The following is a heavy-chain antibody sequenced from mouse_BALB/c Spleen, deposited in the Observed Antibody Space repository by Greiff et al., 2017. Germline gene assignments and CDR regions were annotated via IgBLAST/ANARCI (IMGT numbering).Heavy chain of an antibody. J-gene: IGHJ3*01. CDR2: INPSSGYT. CDR1: GYTFTSYT. CDR3: AHRYPAWFAY. D-gene: IGHD2-14*01. Sequence: VKLMESGAELARPGASVKMSCKASGYTFTSYTMHWVKQRPGQGLEWIGYINPSSGYTNYNQKFKDKATLTADKSSSTAYMQLSSLTSEDSAVYYCAHRYPAWFAYWGQGTLVTVSA. V-gene: IGHV1-4*01.